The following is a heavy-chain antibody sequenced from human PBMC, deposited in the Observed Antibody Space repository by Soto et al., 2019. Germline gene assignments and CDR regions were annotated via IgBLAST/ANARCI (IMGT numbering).Heavy chain of an antibody. CDR2: TFPMFGKA. J-gene: IGHJ6*02. CDR3: ATVDISTWIDGMDV. Sequence: QVQLVQSGAEVKKPGSSVKVSCKASGGTFSSYAISWVRQAPGQGLEWMGGTFPMFGKANYAQKFQGRVTISADKSTSTAYMELSSLRSEDKAVYYCATVDISTWIDGMDVWGQGTTVTVSS. D-gene: IGHD2-2*01. V-gene: IGHV1-69*06. CDR1: GGTFSSYA.